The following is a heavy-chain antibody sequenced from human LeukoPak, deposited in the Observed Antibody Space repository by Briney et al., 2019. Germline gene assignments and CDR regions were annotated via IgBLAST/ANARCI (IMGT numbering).Heavy chain of an antibody. J-gene: IGHJ4*02. V-gene: IGHV4-39*01. Sequence: SETLSLTCTVSGGSISSSSYYWGWIRQPPGKGLEWIGSIYYSGSTYYNPSLKSRVTISVDTSKNQFSLKLSSVTAADTAEYYCARIIAARLIRRLAPVAIDYWGQGTLVTVSS. CDR2: IYYSGST. D-gene: IGHD6-6*01. CDR3: ARIIAARLIRRLAPVAIDY. CDR1: GGSISSSSYY.